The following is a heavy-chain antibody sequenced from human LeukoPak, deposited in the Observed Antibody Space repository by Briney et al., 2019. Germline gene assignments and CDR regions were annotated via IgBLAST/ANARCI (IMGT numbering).Heavy chain of an antibody. J-gene: IGHJ3*02. D-gene: IGHD6-13*01. CDR2: ISSSSSYI. Sequence: PGGSLRLSCAASGFTFSSYSMNWVRQAPGKGLEWVSSISSSSSYIYYADSVKGRFTISRDNAKNSLYLQMNSLRAEDTAVYYCAREGWAAAAVPDAFDIWGQGTMVTVSS. V-gene: IGHV3-21*01. CDR1: GFTFSSYS. CDR3: AREGWAAAAVPDAFDI.